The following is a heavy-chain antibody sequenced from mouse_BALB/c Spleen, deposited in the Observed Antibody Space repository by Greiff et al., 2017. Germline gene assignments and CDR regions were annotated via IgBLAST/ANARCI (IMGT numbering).Heavy chain of an antibody. CDR1: GFSLTSYG. D-gene: IGHD2-1*01. Sequence: VQLVESGPGLVAPSQCLSLTCTVSGFSLTSYGVHWVRQPPGKGLEWLGVIWAGGSTNYNSALMSRLSISNDNSKRQVFLKMNSLQTDDTAMYYCAGGLGGNYEGYFDVWGAGTTVTVSS. CDR3: AGGLGGNYEGYFDV. J-gene: IGHJ1*01. V-gene: IGHV2-9*02. CDR2: IWAGGST.